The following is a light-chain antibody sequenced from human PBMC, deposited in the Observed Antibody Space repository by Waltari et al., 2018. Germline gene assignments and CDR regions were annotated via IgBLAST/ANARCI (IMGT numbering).Light chain of an antibody. CDR2: DAS. Sequence: DIQMTQSPSSLSASVGDIVSITCQASQDIRNFLNWFQLKPGKSPKVLIYDASNLETGVPSRFSGRKSGTEFTLTISGLQPEDFATYFCQQYYDLPLTFVGGTKVEI. V-gene: IGKV1-33*01. CDR3: QQYYDLPLT. J-gene: IGKJ4*01. CDR1: QDIRNF.